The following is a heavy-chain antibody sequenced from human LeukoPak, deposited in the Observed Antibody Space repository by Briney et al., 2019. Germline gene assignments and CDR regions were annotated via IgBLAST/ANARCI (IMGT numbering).Heavy chain of an antibody. D-gene: IGHD6-13*01. J-gene: IGHJ4*02. CDR3: ARGRGRAAAGPDN. Sequence: SSETLSLTCAVYGGSFSGYYWSWIRQPPGKGLEWIGEINQSGSTNYNPSLKSRVTISVDTSKNQFSPKLSSETAADPAVYYCARGRGRAAAGPDNWGQGTLVTVSS. V-gene: IGHV4-34*01. CDR1: GGSFSGYY. CDR2: INQSGST.